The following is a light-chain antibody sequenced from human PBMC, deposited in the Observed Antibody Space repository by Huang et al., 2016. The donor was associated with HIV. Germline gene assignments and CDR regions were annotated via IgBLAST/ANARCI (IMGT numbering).Light chain of an antibody. Sequence: DTQMTQSPSTLSASVGDRVTITCRASQSIANWLAWYQQKPGKAPKLLIYDAASLQSGGPSRFSGSGGTEFTLTISSLQPDDFATYYCQQYYNYPWTFGQGTKVEIK. J-gene: IGKJ1*01. CDR3: QQYYNYPWT. CDR2: DAA. CDR1: QSIANW. V-gene: IGKV1-5*01.